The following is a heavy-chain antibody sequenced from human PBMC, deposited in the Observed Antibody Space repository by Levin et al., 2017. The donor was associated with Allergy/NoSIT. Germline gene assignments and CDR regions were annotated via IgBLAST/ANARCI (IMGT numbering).Heavy chain of an antibody. V-gene: IGHV4-31*03. CDR2: SYYSGAA. CDR1: GDSISSGHYY. J-gene: IGHJ5*01. CDR3: ARVRSSGGRGWFDS. D-gene: IGHD2-8*02. Sequence: RPSETLSLTCTVSGDSISSGHYYWSWVRQPPGKGLEWIGHSYYSGAAYYNPSLTSRLTISVDTSQNPFSLKLSPVTAADTAVYYCARVRSSGGRGWFDSWGQGTLVTVSS.